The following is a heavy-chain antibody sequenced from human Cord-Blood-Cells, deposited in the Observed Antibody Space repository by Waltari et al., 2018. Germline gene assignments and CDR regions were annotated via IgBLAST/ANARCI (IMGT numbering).Heavy chain of an antibody. D-gene: IGHD5-12*01. CDR3: ARHRVARYYYYMDV. J-gene: IGHJ6*03. CDR1: GGSISSSSYY. Sequence: QLQLQESGPGLVKPSETLSLTCTVSGGSISSSSYYWGWIRQPPGKGLEWIGSIYYSGSTYYNPSLKSRVTISVDTSKNQFSLKLSSVTAADTAVYYCARHRVARYYYYMDVWGKGTTVTVSS. CDR2: IYYSGST. V-gene: IGHV4-39*01.